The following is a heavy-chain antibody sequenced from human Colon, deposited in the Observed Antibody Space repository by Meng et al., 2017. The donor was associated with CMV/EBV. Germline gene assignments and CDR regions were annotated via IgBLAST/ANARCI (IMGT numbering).Heavy chain of an antibody. D-gene: IGHD3-10*01. CDR1: GFTFSSYA. V-gene: IGHV3-23*01. J-gene: IGHJ4*02. CDR2: IGSTGTIA. CDR3: AKNGAWFRVDS. Sequence: GGSLRLSCAASGFTFSSYAMSWVRQAPRKGLEWVSVIGSTGTIARYADSVKGRFAISRDNSTNTVYLQMNSLRAEDTALYYCAKNGAWFRVDSWGQGTPVTVSS.